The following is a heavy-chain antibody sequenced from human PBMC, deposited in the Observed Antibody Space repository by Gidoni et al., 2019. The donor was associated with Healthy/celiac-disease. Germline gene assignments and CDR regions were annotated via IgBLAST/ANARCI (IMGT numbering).Heavy chain of an antibody. V-gene: IGHV3-74*01. CDR1: GFHFSSYW. J-gene: IGHJ4*02. CDR2: INSDGSST. Sequence: EVQLVESGGGLVPPGGSLRISGPASGFHFSSYWMHGVRQAPGKGLVWVSRINSDGSSTSYADSVKGRFTISRDNAKNTLYLQMNSLRAEDTAVYYCVRSTDSSGWYGVDYWGQGTLVTVSS. CDR3: VRSTDSSGWYGVDY. D-gene: IGHD6-19*01.